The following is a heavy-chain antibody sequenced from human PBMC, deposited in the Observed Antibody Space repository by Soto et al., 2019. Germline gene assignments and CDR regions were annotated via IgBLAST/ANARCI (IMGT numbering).Heavy chain of an antibody. D-gene: IGHD3-10*01. CDR1: GFTFRNAW. CDR2: IKSKTDGGTT. CDR3: TTAHEGSGRPTRH. Sequence: EVQLVESGGGLVKPGGSLRLSCAASGFTFRNAWMSWVRQAPGKGLEWVGRIKSKTDGGTTDYAAPVKGRFTISRDDSKNTLYLQMYSLKTEDTAVYYCTTAHEGSGRPTRHWGQGTLVTVSS. V-gene: IGHV3-15*01. J-gene: IGHJ4*02.